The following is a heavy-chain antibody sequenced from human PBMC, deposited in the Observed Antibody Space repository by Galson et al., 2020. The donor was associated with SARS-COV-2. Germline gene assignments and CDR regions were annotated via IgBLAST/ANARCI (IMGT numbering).Heavy chain of an antibody. V-gene: IGHV4-34*01. J-gene: IGHJ6*03. CDR2: INHSGST. Sequence: SQTLSLTCAVYGGSFSGYYWSWIRQPPGKGLEWIGEINHSGSTNYNPSLKSRVTISVDTSKNQFSLKLSSVTAADTAVYYCARDLPGGYYYMDVWGKGTTVTVSS. CDR1: GGSFSGYY. CDR3: ARDLPGGYYYMDV.